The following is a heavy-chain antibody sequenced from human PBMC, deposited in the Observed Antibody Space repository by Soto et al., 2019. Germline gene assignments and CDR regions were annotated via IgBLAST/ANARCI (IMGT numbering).Heavy chain of an antibody. J-gene: IGHJ3*02. CDR1: GGSISGGGYY. CDR2: IYYSGST. V-gene: IGHV4-31*03. CDR3: ARDSRQWLVRESFDI. D-gene: IGHD6-19*01. Sequence: QVQLQESGPGLVKPSQTLSLTCTVSGGSISGGGYYWSWIRQHPGKGLEWIGYIYYSGSTYYNPFLKSRVTISVDTSKNQFSLKLSSVTAADTAVYYCARDSRQWLVRESFDIWGQGTMVTVSS.